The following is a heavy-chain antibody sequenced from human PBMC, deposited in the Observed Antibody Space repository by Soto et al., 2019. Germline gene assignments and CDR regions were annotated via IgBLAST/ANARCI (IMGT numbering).Heavy chain of an antibody. J-gene: IGHJ4*02. CDR2: INSGGTSK. V-gene: IGHV3-48*03. Sequence: PGGSLRLSCAASGFAIRNYEMNWVRQAPGKGLEWVSYINSGGTSKKYTDSVEGRFTISRDTALNSLYLQMDSLRDEDTAIYYCARENSGDAFDFWGQGILVTVSS. CDR1: GFAIRNYE. CDR3: ARENSGDAFDF. D-gene: IGHD4-17*01.